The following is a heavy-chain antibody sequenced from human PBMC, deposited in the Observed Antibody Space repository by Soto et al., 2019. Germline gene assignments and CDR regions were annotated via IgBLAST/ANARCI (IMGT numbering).Heavy chain of an antibody. Sequence: PSETLSLTCTVSGGSISSSSYYWGWIRQPPGKGLEWIGCIHYSGSTYYNPSLRSRVTSSVDTSKNQFSLKVSSVTAADTAVYYCARRLFTSTWPSYFDYWGQGTPVTAPQ. J-gene: IGHJ4*02. D-gene: IGHD6-13*01. CDR2: IHYSGST. CDR1: GGSISSSSYY. V-gene: IGHV4-39*01. CDR3: ARRLFTSTWPSYFDY.